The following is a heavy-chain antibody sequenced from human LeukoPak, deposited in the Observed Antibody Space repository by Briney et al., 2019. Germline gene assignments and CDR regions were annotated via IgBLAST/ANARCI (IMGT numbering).Heavy chain of an antibody. J-gene: IGHJ5*02. V-gene: IGHV1-69*02. Sequence: SVKVSCKASGGTFSSYTISWVRQAPGQGLEWMGRIIPILGIANYAQKFQGRVTITADKSTSTAYMELSSLRSEDTAVYYCARGGGGRYDFWSGYYSNWFDPWGQGTLVTVSS. CDR2: IIPILGIA. D-gene: IGHD3-3*01. CDR1: GGTFSSYT. CDR3: ARGGGGRYDFWSGYYSNWFDP.